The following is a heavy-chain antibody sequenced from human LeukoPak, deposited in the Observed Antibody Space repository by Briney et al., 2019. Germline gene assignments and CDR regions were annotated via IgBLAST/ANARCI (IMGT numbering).Heavy chain of an antibody. CDR1: GFTFGDYG. J-gene: IGHJ6*02. CDR2: INWNGGST. Sequence: GGSLRLSCTASGFTFGDYGMSWVRQAPGKGLEWVSGINWNGGSTGYADSVKGRFTISRDNAKNSLYLQMNSLRAEDTALYYCARVTGTGSPPYYYYYGMDVWGQGTTVTVSS. V-gene: IGHV3-20*04. CDR3: ARVTGTGSPPYYYYYGMDV. D-gene: IGHD3/OR15-3a*01.